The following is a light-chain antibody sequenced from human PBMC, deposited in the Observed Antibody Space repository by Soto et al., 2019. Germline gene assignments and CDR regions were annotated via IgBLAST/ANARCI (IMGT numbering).Light chain of an antibody. J-gene: IGKJ2*01. CDR3: LQYASPLYT. CDR1: QSLSSSF. V-gene: IGKV3-20*01. CDR2: GAS. Sequence: EVVLTQSPGTLSLSPGERANLSCRASQSLSSSFLAWYQKKPGQAPRLLIYGASNRATGIPDRFSGGGAGTDFPLTINRLEPDDFAVYFCLQYASPLYTFGQGTKLEIK.